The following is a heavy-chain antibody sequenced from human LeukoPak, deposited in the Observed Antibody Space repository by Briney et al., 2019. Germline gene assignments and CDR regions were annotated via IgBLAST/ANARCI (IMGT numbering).Heavy chain of an antibody. J-gene: IGHJ3*02. CDR3: ASPSLTGYAFDI. CDR2: INHSGST. CDR1: GGSFSGYY. Sequence: SETLSLTCAVYGGSFSGYYWSWIRQPPGKGLEWIGEINHSGSTNYNPSLKSRVTISVDTSKNQFSLKLSSVTAADTAVYYCASPSLTGYAFDIWGQGTMVTVSS. D-gene: IGHD3-9*01. V-gene: IGHV4-34*01.